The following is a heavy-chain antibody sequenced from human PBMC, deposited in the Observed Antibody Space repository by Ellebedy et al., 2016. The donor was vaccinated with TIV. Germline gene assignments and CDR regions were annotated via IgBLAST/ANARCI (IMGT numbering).Heavy chain of an antibody. CDR1: GYTFTGYY. CDR3: ARARDAWFGELSFNGGFDP. Sequence: ASVKVSCKASGYTFTGYYMHWVRQAPGQGLEWMGWINPNSGGTNYAQKFQGRVTMTRDTSISTAYMELSRLRSDDTAVYYCARARDAWFGELSFNGGFDPWGQGTLVTVSS. CDR2: INPNSGGT. J-gene: IGHJ5*02. V-gene: IGHV1-2*02. D-gene: IGHD3-10*01.